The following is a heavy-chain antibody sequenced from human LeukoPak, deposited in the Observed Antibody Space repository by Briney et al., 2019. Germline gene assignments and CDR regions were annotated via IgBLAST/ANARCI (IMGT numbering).Heavy chain of an antibody. J-gene: IGHJ3*01. CDR2: INSDGSST. Sequence: GGSLRLSCAASGFTFSSYEMNWVRQAPGKGLVWVSRINSDGSSTSYADSVKGRFTISRDNAKNTLYLQMNSLRAEDTAVYYCASRGSAGPRYWGQGTMVTVSS. CDR3: ASRGSAGPRY. V-gene: IGHV3-74*01. CDR1: GFTFSSYE. D-gene: IGHD1-26*01.